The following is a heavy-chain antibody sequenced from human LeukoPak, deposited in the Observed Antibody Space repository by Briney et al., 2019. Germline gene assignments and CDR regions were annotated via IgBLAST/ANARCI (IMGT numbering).Heavy chain of an antibody. CDR1: GFTFSRYA. CDR3: ANEHHDFWNGYYYGPDYFDY. J-gene: IGHJ4*02. CDR2: ISGSADNT. V-gene: IGHV3-23*01. D-gene: IGHD3-3*01. Sequence: PGGSLRLSCAASGFTFSRYAMSWVRQAPGKGLEWVSTISGSADNTHYADSVKGRFTISRDNSKNTLYLQMNTLRAEDTAVYYCANEHHDFWNGYYYGPDYFDYWGQGTLVTVSS.